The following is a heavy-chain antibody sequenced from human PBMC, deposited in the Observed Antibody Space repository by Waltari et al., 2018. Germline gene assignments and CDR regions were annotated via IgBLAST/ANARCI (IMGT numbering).Heavy chain of an antibody. Sequence: QLQLQESGPGLLTPSETLSLTCTVSVGSISSRSYSWGWIRQPPGKGLEWSGDLYYTGTPYYNPSLKSRVTISVDTSRNQFSLKLSSVTAADTAVYFCARRSGYYDLWGQGTMVTVSS. CDR2: LYYTGTP. D-gene: IGHD3-3*01. V-gene: IGHV4-39*07. CDR1: VGSISSRSYS. J-gene: IGHJ3*01. CDR3: ARRSGYYDL.